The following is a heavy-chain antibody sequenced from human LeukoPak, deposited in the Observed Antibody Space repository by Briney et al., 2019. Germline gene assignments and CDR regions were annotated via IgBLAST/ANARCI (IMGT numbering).Heavy chain of an antibody. V-gene: IGHV3-66*01. CDR1: GFTVSSNY. Sequence: GGSLRLSCAASGFTVSSNYMSWVRQAPGKGLEWVSVIYSGGSTYYADSVKGRFTISRDNSKNTLYLQMSSLRAEDTAVYYCARGGAVAGHRRNWFDPWGQGTLVTVSS. CDR3: ARGGAVAGHRRNWFDP. CDR2: IYSGGST. D-gene: IGHD6-19*01. J-gene: IGHJ5*02.